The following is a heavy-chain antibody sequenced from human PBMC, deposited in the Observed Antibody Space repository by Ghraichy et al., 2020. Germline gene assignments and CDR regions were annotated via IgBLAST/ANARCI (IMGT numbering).Heavy chain of an antibody. J-gene: IGHJ4*02. V-gene: IGHV6-1*01. CDR1: GDSVSSNSAA. D-gene: IGHD4-17*01. Sequence: SQTLSLTCAISGDSVSSNSAAWNWIRQSPSRGLEWLGRTYYRSKWYNDYAVSVKSRITINPDTSKNQFSLQLNSVTPEDTAVYYCARENTYVYGDYGPHHQFDYWGQGTLVTVSS. CDR2: TYYRSKWYN. CDR3: ARENTYVYGDYGPHHQFDY.